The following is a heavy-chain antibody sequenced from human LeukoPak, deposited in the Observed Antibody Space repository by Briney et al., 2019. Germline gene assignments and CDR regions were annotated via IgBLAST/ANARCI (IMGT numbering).Heavy chain of an antibody. D-gene: IGHD6-13*01. J-gene: IGHJ4*02. Sequence: GRSLRLSCAASGFTFSNYDMHWVRQAPGKGLEWVAVIWYDGINNYYADSVKGRFSISRDNSKDALYLQMNSLSAEDTAVYFCARDYSRNSFDYWGQGTLVTVSS. CDR2: IWYDGINN. V-gene: IGHV3-33*01. CDR1: GFTFSNYD. CDR3: ARDYSRNSFDY.